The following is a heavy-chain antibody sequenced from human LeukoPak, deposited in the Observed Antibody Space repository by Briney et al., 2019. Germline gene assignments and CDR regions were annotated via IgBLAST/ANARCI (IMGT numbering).Heavy chain of an antibody. CDR3: ARGHSGSYETDFDY. CDR1: GFTFDDYG. Sequence: GGSLRLSCAASGFTFDDYGMSWVRQAPGKGLEWVSGINWNGGSIGYADSVKGRFTISRDNAKNSLYLQMNSLRAEDTALYYCARGHSGSYETDFDYWGQGTLVTVSS. J-gene: IGHJ4*02. V-gene: IGHV3-20*04. D-gene: IGHD1-26*01. CDR2: INWNGGSI.